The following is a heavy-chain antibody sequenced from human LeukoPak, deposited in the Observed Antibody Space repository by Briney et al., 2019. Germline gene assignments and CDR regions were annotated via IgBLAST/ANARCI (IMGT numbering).Heavy chain of an antibody. J-gene: IGHJ3*02. CDR1: DDSFSSHY. V-gene: IGHV4-59*11. CDR3: ARDLVTVTKGFDI. CDR2: ISYIGST. Sequence: SETLSLTCTVSDDSFSSHYWTWIRQPPGKGLEWIGYISYIGSTNYNPSPKSRVTISIDTSKNQFSLKLSSVTAADTAVYYCARDLVTVTKGFDIWGQGTMVSVSS. D-gene: IGHD4-17*01.